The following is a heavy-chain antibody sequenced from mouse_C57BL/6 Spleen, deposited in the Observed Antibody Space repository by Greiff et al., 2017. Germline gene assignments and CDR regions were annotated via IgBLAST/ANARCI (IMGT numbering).Heavy chain of an antibody. V-gene: IGHV1-76*01. D-gene: IGHD2-2*01. J-gene: IGHJ2*01. CDR3: ARGYDEGDYLDY. CDR2: IYPGSGNT. CDR1: GYTFTDYY. Sequence: QVQLQQSGAELVRPGASVKLSCKASGYTFTDYYINWVKQRPGQGLEWIARIYPGSGNTYYNEKFKGKATLTAEKSASTAYMQLSSRTSEDSAVYCWARGYDEGDYLDYWGQGTTRTVSS.